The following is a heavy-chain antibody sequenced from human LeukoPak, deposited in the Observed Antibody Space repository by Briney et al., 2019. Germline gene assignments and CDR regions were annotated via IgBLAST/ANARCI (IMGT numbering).Heavy chain of an antibody. CDR2: IYPGDSDT. CDR3: AKHDLKDWFFDP. V-gene: IGHV5-51*01. J-gene: IGHJ5*02. D-gene: IGHD3-3*01. Sequence: GESLKISCKGSGYSFTSYWIGWVRQMPGKGLEWTGIIYPGDSDTRYSPSFQGQVTISADKSISTAYLQWSSLRASDTAIYYCAKHDLKDWFFDPWGQGTLVTVSS. CDR1: GYSFTSYW.